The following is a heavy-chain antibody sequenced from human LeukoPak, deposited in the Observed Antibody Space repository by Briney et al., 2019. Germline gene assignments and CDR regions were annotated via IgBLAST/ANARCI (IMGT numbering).Heavy chain of an antibody. CDR2: IYTSGST. CDR3: ARDVPQLLYFYYYYMDV. D-gene: IGHD2-2*01. CDR1: GGSISSHY. J-gene: IGHJ6*03. V-gene: IGHV4-4*07. Sequence: SETLSLTCTVSGGSISSHYWSWIRQPAGKGLEWIGRIYTSGSTNYNPSLKGRVTMSVDTSKNQFSLKLSSVTAADTAVYYCARDVPQLLYFYYYYMDVWGKGTTVTVSS.